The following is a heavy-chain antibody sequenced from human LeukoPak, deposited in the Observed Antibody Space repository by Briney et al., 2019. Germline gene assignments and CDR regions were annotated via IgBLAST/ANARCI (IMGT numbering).Heavy chain of an antibody. D-gene: IGHD2-2*01. V-gene: IGHV4-38-2*02. CDR3: ARGGYCSNTSCPIGWFDP. CDR1: GYSISSGYY. Sequence: SETLSLTCTVSGYSISSGYYWGWIRQPPGKGLEWIGSIYHSGSTYYNPSLKSRVTISVDTSKNQFSLKLSSVTAADTAVYYCARGGYCSNTSCPIGWFDPWGQGTLVTVSS. CDR2: IYHSGST. J-gene: IGHJ5*02.